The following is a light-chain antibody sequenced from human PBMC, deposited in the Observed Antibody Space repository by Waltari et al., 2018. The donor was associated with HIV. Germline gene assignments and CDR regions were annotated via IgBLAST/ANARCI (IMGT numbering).Light chain of an antibody. CDR2: GAS. J-gene: IGKJ1*01. CDR3: QQYNNWPLTWT. V-gene: IGKV3-15*01. CDR1: QMVSSH. Sequence: DIVMTQSPTTLSVSPGGRATLSCRASQMVSSHLTWYQQKPGQAPRLLIYGASTRATGIAARFSCSGSGTEFTLTISSLQSEDVAVYYCQQYNNWPLTWTFGQGTKVEIK.